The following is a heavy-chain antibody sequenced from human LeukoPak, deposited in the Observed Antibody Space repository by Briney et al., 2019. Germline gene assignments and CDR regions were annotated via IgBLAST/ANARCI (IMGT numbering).Heavy chain of an antibody. CDR3: AREWGSGSYYVLNYYYYYMDV. Sequence: SETLSLTCTVSGYSISTGYYWDWIRQPPGKGLEWIGEINHSGSTNYNPSLKSRVTISVDTSKNQFSLKLSSVTAADTAVYYCAREWGSGSYYVLNYYYYYMDVWGKGTTVTVSS. J-gene: IGHJ6*03. D-gene: IGHD3-10*01. CDR2: INHSGST. V-gene: IGHV4-38-2*02. CDR1: GYSISTGYY.